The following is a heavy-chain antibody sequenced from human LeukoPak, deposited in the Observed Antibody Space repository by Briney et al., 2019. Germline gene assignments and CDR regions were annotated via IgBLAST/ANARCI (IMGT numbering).Heavy chain of an antibody. D-gene: IGHD3-3*01. V-gene: IGHV4-39*07. CDR3: AREGYDFWSGYPHYFDY. J-gene: IGHJ4*02. Sequence: SETLSLTCTVSGGSISSSSYYWGWIRQPPGKGLEWIGSIYYSGSTSYYNPSLKSRVTISVDTSKNQFSLKLSSVTAADTAVYYCAREGYDFWSGYPHYFDYWGQGTLVTVSS. CDR2: IYYSGSTS. CDR1: GGSISSSSYY.